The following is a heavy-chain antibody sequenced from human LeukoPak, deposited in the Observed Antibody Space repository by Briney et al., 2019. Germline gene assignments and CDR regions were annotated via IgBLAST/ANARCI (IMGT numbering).Heavy chain of an antibody. CDR1: GLTFSRYW. Sequence: GGSLRLSCAASGLTFSRYWMTWVRQAPGKGPEWVANIKEDGSDKNYVDSVKGRFIISRDNAKDSLYLQMSSLRAEDTAVYYCARVRPGYYYGMDVWGQGTTVTVSS. CDR2: IKEDGSDK. J-gene: IGHJ6*02. V-gene: IGHV3-7*01. CDR3: ARVRPGYYYGMDV. D-gene: IGHD6-6*01.